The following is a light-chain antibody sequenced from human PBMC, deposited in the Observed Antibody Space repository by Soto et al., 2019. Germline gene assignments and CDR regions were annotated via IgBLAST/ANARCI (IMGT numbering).Light chain of an antibody. V-gene: IGLV1-44*01. J-gene: IGLJ2*01. CDR3: AAWDESLNGVV. CDR2: SNT. Sequence: QSVLTQPPSASGTPGQTIALSCSGGSSNIGSHTVNWYQQLPGTAPRLLIYSNTQRPSGVPDRFSGSKSGTSASLAISGLQSEYEGDYDCAAWDESLNGVVFGGGTKLTVL. CDR1: SSNIGSHT.